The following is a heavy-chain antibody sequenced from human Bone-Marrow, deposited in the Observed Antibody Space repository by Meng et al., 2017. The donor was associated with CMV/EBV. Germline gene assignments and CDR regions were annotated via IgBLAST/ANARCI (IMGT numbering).Heavy chain of an antibody. Sequence: SVKVSCKASGGTFSSYTISWVRQAPGQGLEWMGRIIPILGIANYAQKFQGRVTITADKSTSTAYMELSSLRSEDTAVYYCARDPSDPKVGIDYWGQGTLVTVSS. CDR1: GGTFSSYT. D-gene: IGHD1-26*01. J-gene: IGHJ4*02. CDR3: ARDPSDPKVGIDY. CDR2: IIPILGIA. V-gene: IGHV1-69*04.